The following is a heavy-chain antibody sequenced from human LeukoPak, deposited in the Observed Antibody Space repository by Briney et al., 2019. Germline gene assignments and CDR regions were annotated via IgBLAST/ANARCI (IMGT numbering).Heavy chain of an antibody. V-gene: IGHV3-23*01. J-gene: IGHJ4*02. CDR3: AKQDIRSSAWYD. Sequence: GGTLRLSCAASGFTFSSSAMGWVRRAPQKGLEWVSAIPASGPKTYYTGSVRGRFTISRDNSKNTVYLQMQSLRAEDTAVYYCAKQDIRSSAWYDWGQGTLVTVSS. D-gene: IGHD6-19*01. CDR2: IPASGPKT. CDR1: GFTFSSSA.